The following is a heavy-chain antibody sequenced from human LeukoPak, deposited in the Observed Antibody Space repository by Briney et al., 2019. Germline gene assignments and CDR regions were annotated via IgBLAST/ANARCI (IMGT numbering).Heavy chain of an antibody. Sequence: ASVKLSCTVSGSTLSELSMHWVRQAPGKGLGRVGGFYLDDGETIYAKKFLGRVTMTEDASTDTPYLEMSSLISEAAAADYCATWELERYQFDYWGQRTLVT. D-gene: IGHD1-1*01. CDR3: ATWELERYQFDY. CDR2: FYLDDGET. J-gene: IGHJ4*02. V-gene: IGHV1-24*01. CDR1: GSTLSELS.